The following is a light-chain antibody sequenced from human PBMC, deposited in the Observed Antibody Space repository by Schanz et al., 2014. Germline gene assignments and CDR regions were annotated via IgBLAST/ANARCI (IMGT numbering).Light chain of an antibody. J-gene: IGLJ2*01. V-gene: IGLV3-21*02. CDR3: QVWDTASDHVV. CDR1: NLGSKS. CDR2: DDN. Sequence: SYELTQPPSVSVAPGQTARITCGGNNLGSKSVHWNQQKPGQAPVLVVYDDNDRPSGIPEQFSGSNSGGTATLTISGVEAGDEGVFFCQVWDTASDHVVFGGGTKVTVL.